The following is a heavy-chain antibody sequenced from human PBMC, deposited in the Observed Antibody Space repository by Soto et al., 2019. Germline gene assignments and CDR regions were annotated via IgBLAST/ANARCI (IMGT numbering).Heavy chain of an antibody. CDR3: AHTWGLTFDY. J-gene: IGHJ4*02. D-gene: IGHD3-16*01. V-gene: IGHV2-5*01. CDR2: IYWNDDK. CDR1: GFSLRTTGVG. Sequence: QITLKESGPTLVEPTQTLTLTCTYSGFSLRTTGVGVGWIRQPPGKALEWLGIIYWNDDKRNSPSLKNRFTLTSDISKSQVVLTMTNMDPVDTATYYCAHTWGLTFDYWGQGTLVIVSS.